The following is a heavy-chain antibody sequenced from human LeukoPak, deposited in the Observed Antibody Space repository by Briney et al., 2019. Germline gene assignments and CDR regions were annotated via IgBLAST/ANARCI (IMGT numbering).Heavy chain of an antibody. CDR3: AREGTGYSSSWRSGASVDY. V-gene: IGHV1-2*06. CDR1: GYTFTGYY. Sequence: GASVKVSCKASGYTFTGYYMHWVRQAPGQGLEWMGRINPNSSGTNYAQKFQGRVTMTRDTSISTAYMELSRLRSDDTAVYYCAREGTGYSSSWRSGASVDYWGQGTLVTVSS. D-gene: IGHD6-13*01. CDR2: INPNSSGT. J-gene: IGHJ4*02.